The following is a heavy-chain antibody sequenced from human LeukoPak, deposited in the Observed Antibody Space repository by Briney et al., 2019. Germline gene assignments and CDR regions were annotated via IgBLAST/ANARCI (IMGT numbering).Heavy chain of an antibody. V-gene: IGHV3-74*01. D-gene: IGHD6-19*01. J-gene: IGHJ4*02. CDR2: IASDGSST. Sequence: GGSLRLSCAASGFTFSSYWMNWVRQAPGKGLVWVSRIASDGSSTTYADSVKGRFSISRDNAKNTLYLQMNSLRAEDTAVYYCAKDPYSSGWDDYWGQGTLVTVSS. CDR1: GFTFSSYW. CDR3: AKDPYSSGWDDY.